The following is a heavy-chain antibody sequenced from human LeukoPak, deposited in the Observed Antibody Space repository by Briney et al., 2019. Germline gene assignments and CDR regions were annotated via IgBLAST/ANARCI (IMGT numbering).Heavy chain of an antibody. D-gene: IGHD6-19*01. CDR1: GGSIRSSSHF. CDR3: ARVGFSSGWYEFDY. Sequence: SETLSLTCTVSGGSIRSSSHFWVCVRQPPGKGLEWIGSINYSGTTYYTSSLKSRVTISVETSKNQFSLKLSSVTAADTAVYYCARVGFSSGWYEFDYWGQGTLVTVSS. CDR2: INYSGTT. V-gene: IGHV4-39*01. J-gene: IGHJ4*02.